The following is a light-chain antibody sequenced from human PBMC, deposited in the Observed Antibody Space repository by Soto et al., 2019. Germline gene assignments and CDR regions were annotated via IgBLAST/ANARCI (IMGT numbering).Light chain of an antibody. CDR1: QSIAVY. Sequence: DIPMTQSPSSLSASVGDAVTITCRASQSIAVYLNWYQQKPGKAPELLIHTASRLQSGVPSRFSGSGSGTEFTLTISSLQPEDFATYYCQQSNNSPRYTFGQGTKLEIK. J-gene: IGKJ2*01. CDR3: QQSNNSPRYT. V-gene: IGKV1-39*01. CDR2: TAS.